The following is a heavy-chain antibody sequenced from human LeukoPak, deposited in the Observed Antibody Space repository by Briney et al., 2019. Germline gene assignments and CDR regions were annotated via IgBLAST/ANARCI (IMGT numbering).Heavy chain of an antibody. CDR1: GFTLSTYS. V-gene: IGHV3-9*01. CDR2: ISWNSGSI. J-gene: IGHJ2*01. Sequence: GGSLRLSCAASGFTLSTYSMSWVRQAPGKGLEWVSGISWNSGSIGYADSVKGRFTISRDNAKNSLYLQMNSLRAEDTALYYCAKVGRYWYFDLWGRGTLVTVSS. CDR3: AKVGRYWYFDL.